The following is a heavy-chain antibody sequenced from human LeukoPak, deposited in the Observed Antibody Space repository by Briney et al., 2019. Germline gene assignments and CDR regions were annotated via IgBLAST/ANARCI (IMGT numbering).Heavy chain of an antibody. Sequence: PGGSLRLSCAASGFTFSSYGMHWVRQAPGKGLEWVAFIRYDGSNKYYADSVKGRFTISRDNSKNTLSLQMNSLRAEDTAVYYCASDTGFYDSSGYYPFDYWGQGTLVTVSS. D-gene: IGHD3-22*01. J-gene: IGHJ4*02. CDR2: IRYDGSNK. CDR3: ASDTGFYDSSGYYPFDY. CDR1: GFTFSSYG. V-gene: IGHV3-30*02.